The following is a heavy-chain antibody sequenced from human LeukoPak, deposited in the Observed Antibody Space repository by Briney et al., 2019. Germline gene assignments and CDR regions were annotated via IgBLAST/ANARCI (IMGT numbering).Heavy chain of an antibody. V-gene: IGHV3-11*01. J-gene: IGHJ4*02. D-gene: IGHD2-21*01. Sequence: GGSLRLSCTASGFSFSDHYMTWMRQAPGKGLEWISYITSSGRSTDYADSVEGRFIISRDNAMNSLFLQMSSLRVDDTAVYYCTRDPDYGDPDWGQGTLVTVSS. CDR1: GFSFSDHY. CDR3: TRDPDYGDPD. CDR2: ITSSGRST.